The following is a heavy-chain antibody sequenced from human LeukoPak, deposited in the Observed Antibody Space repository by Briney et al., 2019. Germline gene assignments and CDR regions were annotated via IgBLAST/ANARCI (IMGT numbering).Heavy chain of an antibody. CDR3: ARDRIVGATFNWFDP. J-gene: IGHJ5*02. Sequence: GASVKVSCKASGYTLTGYFMHWVRQAPGQGLEWMGWINPSSGDTQYAQNFQGRVTMTRDTSISTAYMELSRLRSDDTAVYYCARDRIVGATFNWFDPWGQGTLVTVSS. CDR1: GYTLTGYF. D-gene: IGHD1-26*01. CDR2: INPSSGDT. V-gene: IGHV1-2*02.